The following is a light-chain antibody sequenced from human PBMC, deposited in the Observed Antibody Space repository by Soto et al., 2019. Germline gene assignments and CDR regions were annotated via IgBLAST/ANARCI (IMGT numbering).Light chain of an antibody. CDR1: QSVSSN. V-gene: IGKV3-11*01. CDR2: DAL. Sequence: EIVVTQSPATLSVSPWERVTLSCRASQSVSSNLASYQQKPGQAPRLLIFDALNRAPGVPARFSGSGSGTDFTLTISSLEPDDFAVYYCQQRSDWPPWTFGQGTKVEVK. CDR3: QQRSDWPPWT. J-gene: IGKJ1*01.